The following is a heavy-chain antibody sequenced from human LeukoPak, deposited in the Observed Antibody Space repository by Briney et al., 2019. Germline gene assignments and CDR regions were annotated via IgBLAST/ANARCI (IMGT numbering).Heavy chain of an antibody. J-gene: IGHJ4*02. CDR2: ISGGGRTT. CDR1: GFTFSNHA. D-gene: IGHD2-21*01. Sequence: GGSLRLSCAASGFTFSNHAMSWVRQAPGKGLQCVSVISGGGRTTEYADSVKGRFTVSIDNSVNTLSLHMDSLRVEDTAIYYCAKNVVFTRYFDSWGQGTMVTVSS. CDR3: AKNVVFTRYFDS. V-gene: IGHV3-23*01.